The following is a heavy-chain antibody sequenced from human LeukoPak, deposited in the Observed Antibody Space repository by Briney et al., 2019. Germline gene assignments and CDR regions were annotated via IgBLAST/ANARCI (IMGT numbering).Heavy chain of an antibody. CDR2: IVQDGSEK. V-gene: IGHV3-7*05. J-gene: IGHJ6*02. D-gene: IGHD3/OR15-3a*01. CDR3: ARGFQGLYV. Sequence: GGSLRLSCTASEYLFGTYWMTWVRQAPGKGLEWVGNIVQDGSEKCYVDSVKGRFTISRDNTKNLLYLQMTSLRAEDTAVYYWARGFQGLYVWGQVTTVTVSS. CDR1: EYLFGTYW.